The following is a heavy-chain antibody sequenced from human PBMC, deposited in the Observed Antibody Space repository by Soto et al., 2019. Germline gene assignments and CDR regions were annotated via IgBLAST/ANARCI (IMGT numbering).Heavy chain of an antibody. V-gene: IGHV1-2*02. CDR1: GYTFTGYY. Sequence: ASVKVSCKASGYTFTGYYMHWVRQAPGQGLEWMGWINPNSGGTNYAQKFQGRVTMTRDTSISTAYMELSRLRSDDTAVYYCAXDAGNIDGYYYYYGMDVWGQGTTVTVSS. CDR3: AXDAGNIDGYYYYYGMDV. CDR2: INPNSGGT. J-gene: IGHJ6*02.